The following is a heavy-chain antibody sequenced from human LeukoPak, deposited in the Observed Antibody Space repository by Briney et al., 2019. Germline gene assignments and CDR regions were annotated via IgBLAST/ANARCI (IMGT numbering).Heavy chain of an antibody. J-gene: IGHJ5*02. CDR2: IYSGGST. D-gene: IGHD2-2*01. Sequence: GGSLRLSCAASGFTVSSNYMSWVRQAPGKGLEWVSVIYSGGSTYYADSVKGRFTISRDNSKNTLYLQMNSLRAEDTAVYYCARVAERCHVPASCGPYNWFDPWGQGTLVTVSS. CDR1: GFTVSSNY. CDR3: ARVAERCHVPASCGPYNWFDP. V-gene: IGHV3-53*01.